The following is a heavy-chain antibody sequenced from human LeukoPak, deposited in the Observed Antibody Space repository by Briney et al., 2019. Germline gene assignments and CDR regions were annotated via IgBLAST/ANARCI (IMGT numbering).Heavy chain of an antibody. Sequence: SETLSLTCTVSGAPVSSASYWTWIRQPPGKGVEWIAHIYNGVNTNYNPSLKSRVTISVDTSKNQFSLRLNSVTAADTAVYYCARSRAFNSGAFDPWGQGSLVTVSS. CDR2: IYNGVNT. J-gene: IGHJ5*02. V-gene: IGHV4-61*01. CDR3: ARSRAFNSGAFDP. D-gene: IGHD1-26*01. CDR1: GAPVSSASY.